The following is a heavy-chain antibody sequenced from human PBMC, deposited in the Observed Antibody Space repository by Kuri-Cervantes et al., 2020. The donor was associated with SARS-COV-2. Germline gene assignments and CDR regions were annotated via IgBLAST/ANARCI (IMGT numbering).Heavy chain of an antibody. Sequence: GESLKISCAASGFTFSSYWMSWVCQAPGKGLEWVANIKQDGSEKYYVDSVKGRFTISRDNAKNSLYLQMNSLRAEDTAVYYCARFGIRITIFGVPKGFDYWGQGTLVTVSS. V-gene: IGHV3-7*05. D-gene: IGHD3-3*01. CDR1: GFTFSSYW. J-gene: IGHJ4*02. CDR2: IKQDGSEK. CDR3: ARFGIRITIFGVPKGFDY.